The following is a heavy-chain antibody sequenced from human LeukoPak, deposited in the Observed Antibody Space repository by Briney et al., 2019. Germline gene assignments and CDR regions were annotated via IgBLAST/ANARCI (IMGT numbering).Heavy chain of an antibody. CDR2: IYLDGSRA. D-gene: IGHD2-2*01. V-gene: IGHV3-7*01. Sequence: GGSLRLSCAVSGFTFTNYWMSWARHSPGKGLEWVANIYLDGSRAYYVDSVKGRFTISRDNAKNSLFLQMNSLSAEDTAVYYCGRAGPVTKDHFIDVWGKGTTVTVSS. J-gene: IGHJ6*03. CDR3: GRAGPVTKDHFIDV. CDR1: GFTFTNYW.